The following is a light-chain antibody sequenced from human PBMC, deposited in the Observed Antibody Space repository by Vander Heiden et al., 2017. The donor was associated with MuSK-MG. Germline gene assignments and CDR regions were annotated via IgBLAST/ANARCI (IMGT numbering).Light chain of an antibody. Sequence: EIVLTQSRATLSLSPGDRDTLSYSPSQTVSSSYLAWNQQKPGLAPRLLIYDASSSATGIPDRFSGSGSGTDFTLTSSRLDPEDFAVYYFQHDGLSHPFGGGTKLEIK. J-gene: IGKJ4*01. V-gene: IGKV3D-20*01. CDR2: DAS. CDR1: QTVSSSY. CDR3: QHDGLSHP.